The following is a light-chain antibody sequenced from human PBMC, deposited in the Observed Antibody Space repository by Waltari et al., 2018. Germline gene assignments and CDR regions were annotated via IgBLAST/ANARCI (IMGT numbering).Light chain of an antibody. CDR2: LNSDGSH. J-gene: IGLJ2*01. V-gene: IGLV4-69*01. Sequence: QLVLTRSPSASASLAASVKLTCTLSSGHSSYAIAWTQQQPEKGPRYLMKLNSDGSHSKGDGIPDRFSTSSSGAERYLTISSLQSEDEADYYCQTWGTGIVVFGGGTKLTVL. CDR1: SGHSSYA. CDR3: QTWGTGIVV.